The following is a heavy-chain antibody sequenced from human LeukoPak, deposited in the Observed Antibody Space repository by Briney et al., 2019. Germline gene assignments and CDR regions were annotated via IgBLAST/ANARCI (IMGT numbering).Heavy chain of an antibody. Sequence: ASVKVSCKASGYTFTSYAMHWVRQAPGQRLEWMGWINAGNGNTKYSQKFQGRVTITRDTSASTAYMELSSQRSEDTAVYYCARVPMSRSSTVTTYPDYWGQGTLVTVSS. J-gene: IGHJ4*02. CDR3: ARVPMSRSSTVTTYPDY. CDR2: INAGNGNT. D-gene: IGHD4-17*01. V-gene: IGHV1-3*01. CDR1: GYTFTSYA.